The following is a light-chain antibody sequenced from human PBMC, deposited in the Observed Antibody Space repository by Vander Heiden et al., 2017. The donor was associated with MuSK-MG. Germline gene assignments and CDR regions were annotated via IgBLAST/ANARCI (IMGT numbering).Light chain of an antibody. CDR2: TNN. Sequence: QSALPQPPSASGTPGQRVTISCSGSHSNIGTQIVSWYQHSPGTTPKLLIHTNNQRPSGVPVRFSGSKSGTSASLAISGLQAEDEADYFCAVWDDSLNGPVFGGGTKLTVL. J-gene: IGLJ2*01. CDR3: AVWDDSLNGPV. V-gene: IGLV1-44*01. CDR1: HSNIGTQI.